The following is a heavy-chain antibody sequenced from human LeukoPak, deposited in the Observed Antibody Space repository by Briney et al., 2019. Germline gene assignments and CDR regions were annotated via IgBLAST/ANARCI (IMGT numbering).Heavy chain of an antibody. CDR2: IKQDGSEK. D-gene: IGHD3-22*01. CDR3: ARARVVVTAFDI. J-gene: IGHJ3*02. Sequence: PGGSLRLSCAASGFTFSSYAMSWVRQAPGKGLEWVANIKQDGSEKYYVDSVKGRFTISRDNAKNSLYLQMNSLRAEDTAVYYCARARVVVTAFDIWGQGTMVTVSS. V-gene: IGHV3-7*03. CDR1: GFTFSSYA.